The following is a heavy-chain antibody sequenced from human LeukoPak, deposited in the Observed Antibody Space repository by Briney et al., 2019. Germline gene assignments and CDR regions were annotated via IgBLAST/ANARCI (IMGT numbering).Heavy chain of an antibody. J-gene: IGHJ4*02. D-gene: IGHD5-12*01. CDR2: ISGSGDNT. Sequence: GGSLRLSCAASGFTFSTYVMSWVRQAPGRGLEWVSGISGSGDNTYYADSVKGRFTISRDNSKNTLYLQMNSLRAEDTAVYYCAKGSGYDTDFDYWGQGTLVSVSS. V-gene: IGHV3-23*01. CDR3: AKGSGYDTDFDY. CDR1: GFTFSTYV.